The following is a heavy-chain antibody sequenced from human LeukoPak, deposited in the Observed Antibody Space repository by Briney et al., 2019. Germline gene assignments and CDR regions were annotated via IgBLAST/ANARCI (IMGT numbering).Heavy chain of an antibody. Sequence: GGSLRLSCAASGFTFRSYWMSWVRQAPGKGGEWGANIKEDGGEKYYLDSVKGGCTISRENAKNSLYLQMNSLRAEDTAVYYCARVSAEWLLFYWGQGTLVTVSS. CDR2: IKEDGGEK. CDR3: ARVSAEWLLFY. V-gene: IGHV3-7*01. CDR1: GFTFRSYW. J-gene: IGHJ4*02. D-gene: IGHD3-3*01.